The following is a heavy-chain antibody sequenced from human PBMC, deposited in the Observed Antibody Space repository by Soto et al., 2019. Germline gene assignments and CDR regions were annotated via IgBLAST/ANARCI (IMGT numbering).Heavy chain of an antibody. CDR1: GGSVSSGSYY. D-gene: IGHD5-18*01. CDR3: ARDGGDTAMVRFDY. CDR2: IYYSGST. Sequence: SETLSLTCTVSGGSVSSGSYYWSWIRQPPGKGLEWIGYIYYSGSTNYNPSLKSRVTISVDTSKNQFSLKLSSVTAADTAVYYCARDGGDTAMVRFDYWGQGTLVTVSS. J-gene: IGHJ4*02. V-gene: IGHV4-61*01.